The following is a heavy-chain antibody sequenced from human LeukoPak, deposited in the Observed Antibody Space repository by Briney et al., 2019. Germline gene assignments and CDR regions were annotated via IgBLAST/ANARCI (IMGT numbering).Heavy chain of an antibody. CDR1: GYTFTGYY. Sequence: ASVNVSCKASGYTFTGYYMHWVRQAPGQGLEWMGWINPNSGGTNYAQKFQGRVTMTRDTSLSTAYMELSRLRSDDTAVYYCARVTSEVPYYYDSSGQVLDYWGQGTLVTVSS. J-gene: IGHJ4*02. CDR3: ARVTSEVPYYYDSSGQVLDY. D-gene: IGHD3-22*01. V-gene: IGHV1-2*02. CDR2: INPNSGGT.